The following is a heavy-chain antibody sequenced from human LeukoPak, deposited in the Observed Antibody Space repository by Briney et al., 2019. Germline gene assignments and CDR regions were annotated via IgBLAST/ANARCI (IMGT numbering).Heavy chain of an antibody. CDR3: ARDSRNFDY. Sequence: SETLSLTCTVSGVSISSSSYYWGWIRQPPGKGLEWIGSIYYGGSTYYNPSLKSRVTISVDTSKNQFSLKVSSVTAADTAVYYCARDSRNFDYWGQGTLVTVSS. D-gene: IGHD2-2*01. V-gene: IGHV4-39*07. CDR1: GVSISSSSYY. J-gene: IGHJ4*02. CDR2: IYYGGST.